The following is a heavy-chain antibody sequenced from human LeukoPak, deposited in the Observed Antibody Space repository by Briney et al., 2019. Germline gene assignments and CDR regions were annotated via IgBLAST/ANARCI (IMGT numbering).Heavy chain of an antibody. CDR1: GFTFSSYE. V-gene: IGHV3-74*01. J-gene: IGHJ3*02. CDR2: IYSDGSST. D-gene: IGHD3-16*01. Sequence: PGGSLRLSCAASGFTFSSYEMNWVRQAPGKGLVWVSRIYSDGSSTNYADSVKGRFTISRDNAKNTLYLQMNSLRAEDTAVYHCARGKGGAAFDIWGQGTMVTVSS. CDR3: ARGKGGAAFDI.